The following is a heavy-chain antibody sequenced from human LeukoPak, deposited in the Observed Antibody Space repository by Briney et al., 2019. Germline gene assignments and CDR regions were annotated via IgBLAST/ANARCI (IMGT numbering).Heavy chain of an antibody. D-gene: IGHD3-22*01. CDR2: IIPGGGST. V-gene: IGHV1-46*01. CDR3: ARVRMGDSRDFDY. J-gene: IGHJ4*02. CDR1: GYTFSNYY. Sequence: ASVKVSCKASGYTFSNYYLHWVRQAPGQGLEWMGMIIPGGGSTSYAQKFQVRVTMTRDTSTSTVYMELSSLRSEDTAAYYCARVRMGDSRDFDYWGQGTLVTVSS.